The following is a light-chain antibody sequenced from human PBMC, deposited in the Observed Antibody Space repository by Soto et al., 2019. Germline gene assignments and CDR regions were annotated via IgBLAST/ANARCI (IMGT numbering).Light chain of an antibody. V-gene: IGLV1-47*02. CDR2: SNN. Sequence: QSALTQPPSASGTPGQRVTISCSGSSTNIGGNYVHWYQQLPGTAPKLLIYSNNKRPSGVPDRFSGSTSGTSASLAISGLGCEDEAYYYCAAREDSLSCYVVFGGGTNVTVL. CDR3: AAREDSLSCYVV. J-gene: IGLJ2*01. CDR1: STNIGGNY.